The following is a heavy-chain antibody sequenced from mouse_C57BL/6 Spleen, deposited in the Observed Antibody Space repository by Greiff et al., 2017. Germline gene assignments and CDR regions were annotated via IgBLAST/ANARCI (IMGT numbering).Heavy chain of an antibody. J-gene: IGHJ3*01. D-gene: IGHD1-3*01. CDR1: GYAFTNYL. V-gene: IGHV1-54*01. Sequence: VQRVESGAELVRPGTSVKVSCKASGYAFTNYLIEWVKQRPGQGLEWIGVINPGSGGTNYNEKFKGKATLTADKSSSTAYMQLSSLTSEDSAVYFCAGSKAWFAYWGQGTLVTVSA. CDR2: INPGSGGT. CDR3: AGSKAWFAY.